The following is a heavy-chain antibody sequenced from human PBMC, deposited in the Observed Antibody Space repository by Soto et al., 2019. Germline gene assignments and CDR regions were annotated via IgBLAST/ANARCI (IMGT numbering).Heavy chain of an antibody. D-gene: IGHD6-19*01. CDR3: ARGVAGSGFDL. CDR1: GDSVSSNTAA. V-gene: IGHV6-1*01. Sequence: SQTLSLTCAISGDSVSSNTAAWNWIRSSPSRGLEWLGRTYYRSNWRHDYAVSVKSRITVNPDTSKNHFSLQLNSVTPDDTAVYSCARGVAGSGFDLWRRGTLVTASS. J-gene: IGHJ4*02. CDR2: TYYRSNWRH.